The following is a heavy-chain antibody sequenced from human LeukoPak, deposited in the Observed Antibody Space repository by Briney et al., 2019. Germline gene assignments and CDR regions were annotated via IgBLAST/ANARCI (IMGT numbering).Heavy chain of an antibody. CDR2: ISGSGGST. CDR3: AKDRVYYGSLRPSDDY. J-gene: IGHJ4*02. D-gene: IGHD3-10*01. Sequence: GGSLRLSCAASGFTFSSYAMSWVRQAPGKGLEWVSAISGSGGSTYYADSVKGRFTISRDNSKNTLYLQMNSLRAEDTAVYYCAKDRVYYGSLRPSDDYWGQGTLVTVSS. V-gene: IGHV3-23*01. CDR1: GFTFSSYA.